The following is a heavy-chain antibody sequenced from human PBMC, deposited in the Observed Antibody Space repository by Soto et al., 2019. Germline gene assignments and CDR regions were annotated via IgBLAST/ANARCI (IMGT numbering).Heavy chain of an antibody. D-gene: IGHD2-21*02. V-gene: IGHV1-46*01. CDR1: GYTFTDFY. CDR3: AREGVVVTAIRWFDP. Sequence: ASVKVSCKASGYTFTDFYMHWVRQAPGQGLEWMGIINPSGGSTSYAQKFQGRVTMTRDTSTSTVYMELSSLRSEDTAVYYCAREGVVVTAIRWFDPWGQGTLVTVSS. J-gene: IGHJ5*02. CDR2: INPSGGST.